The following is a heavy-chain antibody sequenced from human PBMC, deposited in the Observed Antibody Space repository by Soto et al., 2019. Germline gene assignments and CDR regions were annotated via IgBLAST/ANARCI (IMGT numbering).Heavy chain of an antibody. J-gene: IGHJ5*02. D-gene: IGHD3-10*01. V-gene: IGHV3-11*05. CDR2: ISSSSSYT. CDR1: GFTFSDYY. Sequence: PGGSLRLSCAASGFTFSDYYMSWIRQAPGKGLEWVSYISSSSSYTNYADSVKGRFTISRDNAKNSLYLQMNSLRAEDTAVYYCARGPRDVLLWFGEASVGNDNWFDPWGQGTLVTVSS. CDR3: ARGPRDVLLWFGEASVGNDNWFDP.